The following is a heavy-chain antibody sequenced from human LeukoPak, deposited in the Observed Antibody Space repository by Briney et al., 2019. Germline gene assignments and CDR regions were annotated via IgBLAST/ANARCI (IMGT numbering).Heavy chain of an antibody. Sequence: PGGSLRLSCAASGFTFSSYAMSWVRQAPGKGLEWVSAISGSGGSTYYADSVKGRFTISRDNSKNTLYLQMNSLRAEDTAVYYCAKDPQSGYSSSWFAEYFQHWGQGTLVTVSS. V-gene: IGHV3-23*01. D-gene: IGHD6-13*01. CDR3: AKDPQSGYSSSWFAEYFQH. J-gene: IGHJ1*01. CDR2: ISGSGGST. CDR1: GFTFSSYA.